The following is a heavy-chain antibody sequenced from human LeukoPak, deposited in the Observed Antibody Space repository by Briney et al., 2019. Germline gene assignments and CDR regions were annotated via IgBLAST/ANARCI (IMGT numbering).Heavy chain of an antibody. Sequence: SETLSLTCTVSGGSISTSGYYWGWIRQPPGKGLEWLGNVYYSGSTYYNPSLKSRVTISVDTSKNLLSLKLNSVTAADKAVFYYLRRPYASGMFDHWGQGTLVTVSS. CDR3: LRRPYASGMFDH. CDR2: VYYSGST. V-gene: IGHV4-39*01. J-gene: IGHJ5*02. CDR1: GGSISTSGYY. D-gene: IGHD3-10*01.